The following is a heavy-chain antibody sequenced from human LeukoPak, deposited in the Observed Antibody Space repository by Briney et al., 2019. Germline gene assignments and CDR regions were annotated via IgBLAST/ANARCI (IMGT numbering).Heavy chain of an antibody. V-gene: IGHV3-23*01. J-gene: IGHJ5*01. CDR1: GFTYSIYA. CDR2: ISGNGGST. D-gene: IGHD4-17*01. Sequence: GGSLRLSCAAPGFTYSIYAMSWVRQAPGKGLEWVSAISGNGGSTCYTDSVKGRFTISRDNSRNTLYLHMTRLTAEDTAVYYCAKYRDVTSKGSGLGSLGQGTLVTVSS. CDR3: AKYRDVTSKGSGLGS.